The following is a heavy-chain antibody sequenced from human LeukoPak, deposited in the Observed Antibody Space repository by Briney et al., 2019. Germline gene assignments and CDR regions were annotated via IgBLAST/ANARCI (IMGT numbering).Heavy chain of an antibody. CDR2: INSDGSST. J-gene: IGHJ3*02. D-gene: IGHD2-15*01. CDR3: GRGRPGGFDI. V-gene: IGHV3-74*01. Sequence: GGSLRLSCAASGFTFSSYWMHWVRQAPGKGLVWVSRINSDGSSTSYADSVEGRFTISRDNAKNTLYLQINSLRAEDTAVYYCGRGRPGGFDIWGQGTMVTVSS. CDR1: GFTFSSYW.